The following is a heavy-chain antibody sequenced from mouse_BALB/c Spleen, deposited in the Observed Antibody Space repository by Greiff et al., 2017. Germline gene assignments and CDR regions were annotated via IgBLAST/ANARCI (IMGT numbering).Heavy chain of an antibody. J-gene: IGHJ2*01. V-gene: IGHV5-17*02. CDR2: ISSGSSTI. CDR3: ARSGTVVADY. D-gene: IGHD1-1*01. CDR1: GFTFSSFG. Sequence: EVKLMESGGGLVQPGGSRKLSCAASGFTFSSFGMHWVRQAPEKGLEWVAYISSGSSTIYYADTVKGRFTISRDNPKNTLFLQMTSLRSEDTAMYYCARSGTVVADYWGQGTTLTVSS.